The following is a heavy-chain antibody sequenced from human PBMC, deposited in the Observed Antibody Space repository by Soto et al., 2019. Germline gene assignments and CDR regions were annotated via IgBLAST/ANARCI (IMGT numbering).Heavy chain of an antibody. V-gene: IGHV1-8*01. CDR1: GYTFTSYD. J-gene: IGHJ6*02. Sequence: ASVKVSCKASGYTFTSYDINWVRQATGQGLEWMGWMNPNSGITGYAQKFQGRLTMTRNTSISTAYMELSSLRSEDTAVYYCATVLYYYYGMDVWGQGTTVTVSS. CDR2: MNPNSGIT. CDR3: ATVLYYYYGMDV.